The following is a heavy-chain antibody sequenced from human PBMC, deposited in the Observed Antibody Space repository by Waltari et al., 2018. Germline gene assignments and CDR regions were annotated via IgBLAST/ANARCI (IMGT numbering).Heavy chain of an antibody. V-gene: IGHV3-11*04. CDR1: GFVFGYYY. CDR2: ISTGGSTI. J-gene: IGHJ3*01. CDR3: ARPLSGTYWLYAFDV. D-gene: IGHD1-26*01. Sequence: QVQLVESGGGLVKPGGSLRLSCAASGFVFGYYYMSWFRQAPGKGLEWISYISTGGSTIYYADSVKGRFTISRDDAKNSLYLQMNSLRAEDTAVYYCARPLSGTYWLYAFDVWGQGTTVTVSS.